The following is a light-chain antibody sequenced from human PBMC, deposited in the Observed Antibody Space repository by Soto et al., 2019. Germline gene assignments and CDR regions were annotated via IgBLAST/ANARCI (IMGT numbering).Light chain of an antibody. CDR1: QGISSY. V-gene: IGKV1-8*01. J-gene: IGKJ1*01. CDR2: AAS. CDR3: QQYYSYPRT. Sequence: AIRMTQSPSSFSASTGDRVTITCRASQGISSYLAWYQQKPGKAPKLLIYAASTLQSGVPSRFSGSGSGTDFTLTSSCLQSEDFATYDCQQYYSYPRTFGQGTQVEIK.